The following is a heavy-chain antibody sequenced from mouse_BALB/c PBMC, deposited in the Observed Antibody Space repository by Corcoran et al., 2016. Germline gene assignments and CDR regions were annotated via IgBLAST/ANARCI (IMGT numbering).Heavy chain of an antibody. V-gene: IGHV1-26*01. CDR2: INPYNGAT. Sequence: EVKLQQSGPERVKPGASVKISCKASGYSFTCYYMHWVKQSHVKSIEWIGRINPYNGATSYNQNFKDKASLTVDKSSSTAYMELHSLTSEDSAVYYCARDHGTDYFDYWGQGTTLTVSS. J-gene: IGHJ2*01. CDR3: ARDHGTDYFDY. D-gene: IGHD4-1*01. CDR1: GYSFTCYY.